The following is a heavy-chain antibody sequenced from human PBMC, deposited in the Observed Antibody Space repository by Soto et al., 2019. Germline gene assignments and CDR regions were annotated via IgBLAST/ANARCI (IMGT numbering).Heavy chain of an antibody. CDR3: VRRHVSATGIDWFDP. CDR2: INAANGDT. CDR1: GYTFTSYG. Sequence: ASVKVSCKASGYTFTSYGIHWVRQAPGQRLEWMGWINAANGDTKYSPKFQGRVTITRDTSASTAYMELSSLRSEDTAVYYCVRRHVSATGIDWFDPWGQGALVTVSS. V-gene: IGHV1-3*01. J-gene: IGHJ5*02. D-gene: IGHD6-13*01.